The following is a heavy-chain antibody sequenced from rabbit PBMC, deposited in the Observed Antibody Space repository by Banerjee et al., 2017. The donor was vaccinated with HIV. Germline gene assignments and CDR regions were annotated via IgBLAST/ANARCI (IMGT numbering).Heavy chain of an antibody. Sequence: QEQLEESRGGLVKPEGSLTLTCKASGFDFSSYGISWVRQAPGKGLEWIAYIYTGSSADTYYASWAKGRFTISKTSSTTVTLQMTSLTAADTATYFCARDLAGVIGWNFSLWGQGTLVTVS. CDR3: ARDLAGVIGWNFSL. J-gene: IGHJ4*01. CDR2: IYTGSSADT. CDR1: GFDFSSYG. V-gene: IGHV1S45*01. D-gene: IGHD4-1*01.